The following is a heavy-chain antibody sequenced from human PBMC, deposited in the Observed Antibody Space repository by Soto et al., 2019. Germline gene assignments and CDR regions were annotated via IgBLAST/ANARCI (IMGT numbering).Heavy chain of an antibody. Sequence: EVQLLESGGGLVQPGGSLRLSCAASGFTFSSYAMSWVRQAPGKGLEWVSAISGSGGSTYYADSVKGRFTISRDNSKNTLYLQMNSLRAEDTAVYYCAKEMGCSSTSCYPEYYYGMDVWGQGTTVTVSS. CDR1: GFTFSSYA. CDR2: ISGSGGST. J-gene: IGHJ6*02. V-gene: IGHV3-23*01. CDR3: AKEMGCSSTSCYPEYYYGMDV. D-gene: IGHD2-2*01.